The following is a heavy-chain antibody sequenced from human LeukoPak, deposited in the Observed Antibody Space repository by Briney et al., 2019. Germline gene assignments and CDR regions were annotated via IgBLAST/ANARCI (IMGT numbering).Heavy chain of an antibody. J-gene: IGHJ4*02. CDR1: GGSISSSSYY. D-gene: IGHD6-19*01. V-gene: IGHV4-39*07. CDR2: IYYSGST. CDR3: ARDKSPSGWYSVF. Sequence: SETQSLTCTVSGGSISSSSYYWGWIRQPPGKGLEWIGSIYYSGSTYYNPSLKSRVTISVDTSKNQFSLKLSSVTAADTAVYYCARDKSPSGWYSVFWGQGTLVTVSS.